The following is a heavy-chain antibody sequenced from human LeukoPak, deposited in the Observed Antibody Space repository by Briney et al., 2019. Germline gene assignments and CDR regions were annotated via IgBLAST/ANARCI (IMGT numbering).Heavy chain of an antibody. D-gene: IGHD2-2*01. Sequence: SETLSLTCTVSGGSISSGTYYWAWIRQPPGKGLEWIGCSNYSGSTYYNPSLKSRGTISVDTSKNQFSLKLSSVTAADTAVYYCARELPADAFDIWGQGTMVTVSS. V-gene: IGHV4-39*07. J-gene: IGHJ3*02. CDR3: ARELPADAFDI. CDR2: SNYSGST. CDR1: GGSISSGTYY.